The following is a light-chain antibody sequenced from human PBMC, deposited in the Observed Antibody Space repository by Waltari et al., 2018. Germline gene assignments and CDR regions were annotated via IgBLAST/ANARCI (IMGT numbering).Light chain of an antibody. CDR2: SAS. CDR3: QKYDRAPFT. J-gene: IGKJ4*01. CDR1: QAISDY. V-gene: IGKV1-27*01. Sequence: DIQMTQSPSFLSASVGDTVTITCRASQAISDYLAWYQQQAGKTPRLLMFSASTLQSGVPSRFSGSGSGTDFSLTISNLQPEDVATYFCQKYDRAPFTFGSGTKIDVK.